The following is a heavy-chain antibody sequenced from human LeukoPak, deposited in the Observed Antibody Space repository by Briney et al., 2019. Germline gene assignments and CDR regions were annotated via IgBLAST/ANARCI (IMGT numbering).Heavy chain of an antibody. CDR2: ISSSSSYI. Sequence: GGSLRLSCAASGFTFSSYSMNWVRQAPGKGLEWVSSISSSSSYIYYADSVKGRFTISRDNAKNSLYLQMNSLRAEDTAVYYCARDRGVYSSSWNAFDIWGQGTMVTVSS. CDR3: ARDRGVYSSSWNAFDI. J-gene: IGHJ3*02. D-gene: IGHD6-13*01. V-gene: IGHV3-21*01. CDR1: GFTFSSYS.